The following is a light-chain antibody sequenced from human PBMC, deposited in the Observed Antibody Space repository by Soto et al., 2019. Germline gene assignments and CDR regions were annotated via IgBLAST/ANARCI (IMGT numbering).Light chain of an antibody. Sequence: EIVLTQSPGTLSLSPGERATLSCRASQSVSSSYLAWYQQKPGQAPRLLIYGASSRATGIPDRFSGSGSGTDFSLTISSLEPEYFAVYYCQQYGSSPTYTFGQGTKLEIK. CDR3: QQYGSSPTYT. J-gene: IGKJ2*01. CDR2: GAS. CDR1: QSVSSSY. V-gene: IGKV3-20*01.